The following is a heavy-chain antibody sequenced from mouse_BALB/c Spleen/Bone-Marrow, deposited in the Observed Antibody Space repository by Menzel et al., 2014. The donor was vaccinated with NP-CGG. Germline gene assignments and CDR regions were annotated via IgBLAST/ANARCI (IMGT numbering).Heavy chain of an antibody. CDR3: VRDGGIYYDYLYAMDY. V-gene: IGHV2-9-2*01. D-gene: IGHD2-4*01. J-gene: IGHJ4*01. CDR1: GFSLXSYD. Sequence: VKLMESGPGLVAPSQSLSITCTVSGFSLXSYDISWIRQPPGKGLEWLGVIWTGGGTNYNSAFMSRLSISKDNSKSQVFLKMNSLQTDDTAIYYCVRDGGIYYDYLYAMDYWGQGTSVTVSS. CDR2: IWTGGGT.